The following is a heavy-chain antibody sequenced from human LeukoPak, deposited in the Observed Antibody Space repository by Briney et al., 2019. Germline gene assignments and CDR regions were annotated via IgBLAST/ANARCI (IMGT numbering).Heavy chain of an antibody. CDR2: ST. CDR3: ARDNPRRYSSSWYRSDWYFDL. D-gene: IGHD6-13*01. Sequence: STSYAQKFQGRVTMTRDTSTSTVYTELSSLRSEDTAVYYCARDNPRRYSSSWYRSDWYFDLWGRGTLVTVSS. J-gene: IGHJ2*01. V-gene: IGHV1-46*01.